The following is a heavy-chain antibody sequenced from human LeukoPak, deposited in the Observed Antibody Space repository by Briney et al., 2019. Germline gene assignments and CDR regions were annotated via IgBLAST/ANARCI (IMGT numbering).Heavy chain of an antibody. J-gene: IGHJ6*02. Sequence: GGSLRLSCAASGFTVSSNYMSWVRQAPGKGLEWVSVIYSGGSTYYTDSVKGRFTISRDNSKNTLYLQMSSPRVEDTAVYYCARIGYCSRTSCHTGYYYGMDVWGQGTTVTVSS. CDR1: GFTVSSNY. CDR2: IYSGGST. CDR3: ARIGYCSRTSCHTGYYYGMDV. V-gene: IGHV3-53*01. D-gene: IGHD2-2*02.